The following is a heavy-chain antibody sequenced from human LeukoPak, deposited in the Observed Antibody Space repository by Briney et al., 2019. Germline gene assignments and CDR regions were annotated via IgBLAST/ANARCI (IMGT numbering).Heavy chain of an antibody. D-gene: IGHD3-3*01. CDR1: GFTFSSYS. Sequence: GGSLRLSCAASGFTFSSYSMNWVRQAPGKGLEWVSSISSSSSYIYYADSVKGRFTISRDSAKNSLYLQMNSLRAEDTAVYYCARDSYDFWSGQNWFDPWGQGTLVTVSS. J-gene: IGHJ5*02. V-gene: IGHV3-21*01. CDR3: ARDSYDFWSGQNWFDP. CDR2: ISSSSSYI.